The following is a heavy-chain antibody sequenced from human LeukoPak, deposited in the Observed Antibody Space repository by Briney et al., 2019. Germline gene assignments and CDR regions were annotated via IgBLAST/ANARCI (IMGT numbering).Heavy chain of an antibody. CDR1: GFTFTTYA. V-gene: IGHV3-7*01. J-gene: IGHJ6*02. Sequence: GGSLRLSCAASGFTFTTYAMSWVRQAPGKGLEWVANIKQDGSEKYYVDSVKGRFTISRDNAKNSLYLQMNSLRAEDTAVYYCYYYYYGMDVWGQGTTVTVSS. CDR2: IKQDGSEK. CDR3: YYYYYGMDV.